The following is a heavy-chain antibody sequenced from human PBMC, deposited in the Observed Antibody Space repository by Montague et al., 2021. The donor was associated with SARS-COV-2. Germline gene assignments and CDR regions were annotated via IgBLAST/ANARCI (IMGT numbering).Heavy chain of an antibody. CDR2: VRDSGTT. Sequence: SETLSLTCGVSGDSIMSHHWSWVRKPPGRGLEWIGDVRDSGTTNYNPSLNNRITISIDTSKAQFSLILTSVNAADTAVYYCARFFRVGTSSAFDHWGQGILVTVSS. D-gene: IGHD3-10*01. CDR1: GDSIMSHH. CDR3: ARFFRVGTSSAFDH. V-gene: IGHV4-59*08. J-gene: IGHJ5*02.